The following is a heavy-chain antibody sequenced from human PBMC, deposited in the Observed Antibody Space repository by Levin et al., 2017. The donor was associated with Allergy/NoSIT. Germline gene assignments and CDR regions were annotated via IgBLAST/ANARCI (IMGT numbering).Heavy chain of an antibody. CDR3: ACEPERGKWFDP. CDR2: ISSTGSYI. V-gene: IGHV3-21*01. D-gene: IGHD3-16*01. CDR1: GFTFSPYS. Sequence: GESLKISCVASGFTFSPYSMNWVRQAPGKGLEWVSSISSTGSYIYYRDSVRGRFTISRDNAKNSLFLEMNSLRAEDTAVYYCACEPERGKWFDPWGQGTLVIVSS. J-gene: IGHJ5*02.